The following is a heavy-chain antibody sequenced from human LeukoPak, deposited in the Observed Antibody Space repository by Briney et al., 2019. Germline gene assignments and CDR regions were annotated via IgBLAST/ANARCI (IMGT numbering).Heavy chain of an antibody. Sequence: SETLSLTCTVSGGSISSSSYYWGWIRQPPGKGLEWIGSIYYSGSTYYNPSLKSRVTISVDTSKNQFSLKLSSVTAADTAVYYCAEKRGYSYGQYYFDCWGQGTLVTVSS. D-gene: IGHD5-18*01. CDR2: IYYSGST. V-gene: IGHV4-39*01. CDR1: GGSISSSSYY. CDR3: AEKRGYSYGQYYFDC. J-gene: IGHJ4*02.